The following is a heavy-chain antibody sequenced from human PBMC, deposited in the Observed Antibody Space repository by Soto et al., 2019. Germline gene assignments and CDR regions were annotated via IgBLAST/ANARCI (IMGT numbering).Heavy chain of an antibody. CDR3: VRTSLVVAAATREDY. CDR1: GFTFSSYW. D-gene: IGHD2-15*01. V-gene: IGHV3-74*01. Sequence: GGSLRLSCAASGFTFSSYWMHWVRQAPGKGLVWVSRINSDGSSTSYAGSVKGRFTISRDNAKNTLYLQMNSLRAEDTALYYCVRTSLVVAAATREDYWGQGTLVTVSS. CDR2: INSDGSST. J-gene: IGHJ4*02.